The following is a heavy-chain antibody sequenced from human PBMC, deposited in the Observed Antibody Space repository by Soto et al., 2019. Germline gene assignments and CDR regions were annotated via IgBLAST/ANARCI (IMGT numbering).Heavy chain of an antibody. CDR1: GFTFNNYG. CDR2: IWNDGNGY. J-gene: IGHJ6*02. V-gene: IGHV3-33*01. CDR3: ARRQISPPTRGAASARGGMDV. Sequence: QVQLVESGGGVVQPGRSLRLSCAASGFTFNNYGMHWVRQAPGKGLEWVAVIWNDGNGYYYANSVKGRFTISRDNSKNTLYLQMSSLTAAETAVYYCARRQISPPTRGAASARGGMDVWGQGTTVTVSS. D-gene: IGHD6-13*01.